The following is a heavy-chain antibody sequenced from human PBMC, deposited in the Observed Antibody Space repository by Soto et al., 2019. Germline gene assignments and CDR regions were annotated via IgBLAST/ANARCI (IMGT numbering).Heavy chain of an antibody. V-gene: IGHV4-34*01. J-gene: IGHJ4*02. Sequence: PSETLSLTCAVYGGSFSGYYWSWIRQPPGKGLEWIGEINHSGSTNYNPSLKSRVTISVDTSKNQFSLKLSSVTAADTAVYYCARDCDSSSCIVDYWGQGTLVTVSS. CDR2: INHSGST. CDR3: ARDCDSSSCIVDY. CDR1: GGSFSGYY. D-gene: IGHD6-13*01.